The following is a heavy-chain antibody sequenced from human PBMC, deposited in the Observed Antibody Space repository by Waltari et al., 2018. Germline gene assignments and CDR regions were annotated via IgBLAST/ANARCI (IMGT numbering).Heavy chain of an antibody. CDR1: AYAVNSGFY. D-gene: IGHD2-8*02. CDR2: TYHDGTT. J-gene: IGHJ4*02. Sequence: QIQLQESGPGLLEPSETLSLTCDVSAYAVNSGFYWGRIRQPPGVGLEWIGTTYHDGTTFSKPTLKSRLTISMDTSKNQFFLKVNSVTAADTAMYYCMRQALGSCTSAACRRLESWGQGTLVTVSS. CDR3: MRQALGSCTSAACRRLES. V-gene: IGHV4-38-2*01.